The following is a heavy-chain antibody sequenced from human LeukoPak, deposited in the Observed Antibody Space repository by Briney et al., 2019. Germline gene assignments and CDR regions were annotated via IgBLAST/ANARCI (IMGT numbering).Heavy chain of an antibody. D-gene: IGHD2-2*01. CDR1: GDSISSSDYY. CDR2: IYYSGST. V-gene: IGHV4-39*01. J-gene: IGHJ4*02. Sequence: ETLSLTCTVSGDSISSSDYYWGWIRQPPGKGLEWIGCIYYSGSTYYTPSLKSRVTISVDTSKTQFSLKLSSVTAPDTAVYYCARHSTSWSPSPDYWGQGTLVIVSS. CDR3: ARHSTSWSPSPDY.